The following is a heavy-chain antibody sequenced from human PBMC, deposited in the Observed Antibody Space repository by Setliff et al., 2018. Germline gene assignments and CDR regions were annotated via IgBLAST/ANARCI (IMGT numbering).Heavy chain of an antibody. D-gene: IGHD1-26*01. CDR3: AREHVSGHSGY. CDR1: GYTFTNYW. V-gene: IGHV5-51*01. CDR2: IHPADYDT. Sequence: GESLKISCKGSGYTFTNYWIAWVRQMPGKGLEWMGIIHPADYDTRYSPSLQGQVTFSADRSISTAYLQWSSLKASDTAIYYCAREHVSGHSGYWGQGTLVTVSS. J-gene: IGHJ4*02.